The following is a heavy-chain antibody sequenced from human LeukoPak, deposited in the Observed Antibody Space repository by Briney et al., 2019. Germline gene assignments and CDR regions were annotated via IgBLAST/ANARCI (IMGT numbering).Heavy chain of an antibody. CDR2: IYYSGST. D-gene: IGHD7-27*01. CDR3: ARRPFNWGSGDAFDI. V-gene: IGHV4-39*01. CDR1: GGSISSSSYY. J-gene: IGHJ3*02. Sequence: PSETLSLTCTVSGGSISSSSYYWGWIRQPPGKGLEWIGSIYYSGSTYYNLSLKSRVTISVDTSKNQFSLKLSSVTAADTAVYYCARRPFNWGSGDAFDIWGQGTMVTVSS.